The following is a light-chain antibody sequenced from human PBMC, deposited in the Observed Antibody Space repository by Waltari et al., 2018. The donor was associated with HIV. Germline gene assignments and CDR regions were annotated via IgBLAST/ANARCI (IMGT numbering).Light chain of an antibody. Sequence: EIVLTQSQATLSLSPGERATLSCRASQSVRSYLAWYQQKPGQAPRLLIYDASNRATGIPARFSASGSGTDFTLTISSLEPEDFAVYYCQQRSYWPPYTFGQGTRLEIK. CDR2: DAS. V-gene: IGKV3-11*01. J-gene: IGKJ2*01. CDR3: QQRSYWPPYT. CDR1: QSVRSY.